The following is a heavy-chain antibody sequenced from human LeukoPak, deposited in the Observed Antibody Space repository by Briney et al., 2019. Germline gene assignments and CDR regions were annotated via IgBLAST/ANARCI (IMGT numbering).Heavy chain of an antibody. CDR1: GGSFSGYY. D-gene: IGHD2-8*01. CDR3: ARGRRLMVYAGQYYYYYYMDV. V-gene: IGHV4-34*01. Sequence: SETLSLTCAVYGGSFSGYYWSWIRQPPGKGLEWIGEINHSGSTNYNPSLKSRVTISVDTSKNQFSLKLSPVTAADTAVYYCARGRRLMVYAGQYYYYYYMDVWGKGTTVTVSS. CDR2: INHSGST. J-gene: IGHJ6*03.